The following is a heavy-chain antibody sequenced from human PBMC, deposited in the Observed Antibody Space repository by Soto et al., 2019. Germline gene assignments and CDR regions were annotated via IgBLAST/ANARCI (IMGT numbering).Heavy chain of an antibody. J-gene: IGHJ6*02. Sequence: QVQLVQSGAEVKKPGSSVKVSCKASGGTFSSYAISWVRQAPGQGLEWMGGIIPIFGTANYAQKFQGRVTITADESTSTAYMELSSLRSEDTAVYYCASSLAYCGGDCYSNSGMDVWGQGTTVTVSS. CDR3: ASSLAYCGGDCYSNSGMDV. D-gene: IGHD2-21*02. CDR2: IIPIFGTA. CDR1: GGTFSSYA. V-gene: IGHV1-69*12.